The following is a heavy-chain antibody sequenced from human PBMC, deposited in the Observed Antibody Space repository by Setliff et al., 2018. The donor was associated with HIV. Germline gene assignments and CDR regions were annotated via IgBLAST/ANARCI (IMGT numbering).Heavy chain of an antibody. V-gene: IGHV4-61*02. Sequence: LSLTCTVSGGSIRSDSYYWTWIRQPAGEGLEWIGRIYSSGNTNYNPSLESRVTISVDTSKNQFSLKLSSVAAADTAVYYCAREEKLSAVAGTMYYYYAMDVWGQGTTVTVSS. CDR1: GGSIRSDSYY. D-gene: IGHD6-19*01. CDR3: AREEKLSAVAGTMYYYYAMDV. CDR2: IYSSGNT. J-gene: IGHJ6*02.